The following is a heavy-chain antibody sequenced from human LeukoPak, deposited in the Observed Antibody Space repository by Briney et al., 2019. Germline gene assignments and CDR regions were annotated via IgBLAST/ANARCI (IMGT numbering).Heavy chain of an antibody. V-gene: IGHV4-30-2*01. CDR2: IYHSGST. CDR3: ARGIRAFDI. J-gene: IGHJ3*02. CDR1: GGSISSGGYS. Sequence: PSETLSLTCAVSGGSISSGGYSWSWIRQPPGKGLEWIGYIYHSGSTYYNPSLKSRVTISVDTSKNQFSLKLSSVTAADTAVYYCARGIRAFDIWGQGTMVTVSS.